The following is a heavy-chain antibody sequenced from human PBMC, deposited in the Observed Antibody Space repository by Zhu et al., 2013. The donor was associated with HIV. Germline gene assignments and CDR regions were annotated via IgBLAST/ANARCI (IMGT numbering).Heavy chain of an antibody. CDR1: GYTFTGYY. Sequence: QVQLVQSGAEVKKPGASVKVSCKASGYTFTGYYMHWVRQAPGQGLEWMGWINPNSGGTNYAQKFQGRVTMTRDTSISTAYMELSRLRSDDTAVYYCARDLYPPNCSSTSCYGNWFDPWGQGTLVTVSS. CDR2: INPNSGGT. D-gene: IGHD2-2*01. CDR3: ARDLYPPNCSSTSCYGNWFDP. V-gene: IGHV1-2*02. J-gene: IGHJ5*02.